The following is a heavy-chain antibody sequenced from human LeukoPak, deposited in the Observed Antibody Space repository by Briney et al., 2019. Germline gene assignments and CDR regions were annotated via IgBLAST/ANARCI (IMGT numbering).Heavy chain of an antibody. J-gene: IGHJ4*02. V-gene: IGHV1-18*01. CDR1: GYTFTSYG. CDR2: ISAYNGNT. D-gene: IGHD1-7*01. Sequence: ASVKVSCKASGYTFTSYGISWVRQAPGQGLEWMGWISAYNGNTNYAQKLQGRVTMTTDTSTSTAYMELRCLRSDDTAVYYCCITGTSYNPIDYWGQGTLVTVSS. CDR3: CITGTSYNPIDY.